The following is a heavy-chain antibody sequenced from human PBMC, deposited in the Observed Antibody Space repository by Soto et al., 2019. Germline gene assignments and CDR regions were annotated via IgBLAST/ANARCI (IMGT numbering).Heavy chain of an antibody. CDR1: GDTFSTST. J-gene: IGHJ6*02. Sequence: QVQLVQSGAEVQKPGSSVKVSCKASGDTFSTSTITWVRQAPGQGLEWMGGIIPRSGTSNYAQKFQGRVTMTADESPGTAYMELSSLRSEDTAVYYWARKWLVLSTRSVISDQYYNVLEVWGQGTTFTLSS. CDR3: ARKWLVLSTRSVISDQYYNVLEV. CDR2: IIPRSGTS. D-gene: IGHD6-19*01. V-gene: IGHV1-69*12.